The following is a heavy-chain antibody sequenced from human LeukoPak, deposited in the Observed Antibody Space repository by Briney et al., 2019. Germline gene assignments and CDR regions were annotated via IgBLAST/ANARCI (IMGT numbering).Heavy chain of an antibody. CDR1: GGSFSGYY. CDR3: ARGYGVLRYFDWLSLFDY. D-gene: IGHD3-9*01. J-gene: IGHJ4*02. Sequence: SETLSLTCAVYGGSFSGYYWSWIRQPPGKGLEWSGEINHSGSTNYNPSLKSRVTISVDTSKNQFSLKLSSVTAADTAVYYCARGYGVLRYFDWLSLFDYWGQGTLVTVSS. CDR2: INHSGST. V-gene: IGHV4-34*01.